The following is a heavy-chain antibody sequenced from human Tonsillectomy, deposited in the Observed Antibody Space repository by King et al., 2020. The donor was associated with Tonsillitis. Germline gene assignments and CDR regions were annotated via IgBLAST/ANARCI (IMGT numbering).Heavy chain of an antibody. J-gene: IGHJ5*02. CDR2: ISGSGGST. D-gene: IGHD3-3*01. V-gene: IGHV3-23*04. Sequence: VQLVESGGGLVQPGGSLRLSCAASGFTFSSYAMSWVRQAPGKGLEWVSGISGSGGSTYYADSVKGRFTISRDNSKNTLFLQMNSLRAEDTAIYCCAKSSFLEWFSLFDPWGQGTLVTVSS. CDR3: AKSSFLEWFSLFDP. CDR1: GFTFSSYA.